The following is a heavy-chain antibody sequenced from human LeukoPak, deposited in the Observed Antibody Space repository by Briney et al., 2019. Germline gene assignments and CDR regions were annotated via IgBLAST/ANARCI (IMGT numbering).Heavy chain of an antibody. CDR2: ISSSSSYI. Sequence: GGSLRLSCAASRFTFSSYSMNWVRQAPGKGLEWVSSISSSSSYIYYADSVKGRFTISRDNAKNSLYLQMNSLRAEDTAVYYCVRVHEAFDAFDIWGQGTMVTVSS. J-gene: IGHJ3*02. V-gene: IGHV3-21*01. CDR1: RFTFSSYS. CDR3: VRVHEAFDAFDI.